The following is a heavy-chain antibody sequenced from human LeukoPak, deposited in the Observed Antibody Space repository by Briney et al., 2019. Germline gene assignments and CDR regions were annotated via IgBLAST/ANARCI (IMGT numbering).Heavy chain of an antibody. J-gene: IGHJ4*02. Sequence: GGSLRLSCAASGFTFSGYWMHWVRHAPGKGLVWVSHINGDGSSTNYADSVKGRFTISRDNAKNTLYLQMNSLSTEDTAVYYCAKGGPYSHVPPDYWGQGTLVIVSS. CDR3: AKGGPYSHVPPDY. CDR2: INGDGSST. CDR1: GFTFSGYW. V-gene: IGHV3-74*01. D-gene: IGHD3-10*02.